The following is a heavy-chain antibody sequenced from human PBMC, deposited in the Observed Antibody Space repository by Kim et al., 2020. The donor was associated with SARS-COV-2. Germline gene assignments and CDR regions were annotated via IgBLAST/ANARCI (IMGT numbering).Heavy chain of an antibody. CDR3: AIGDFWSGYLMYFDY. Sequence: PSLKSRVTISVGTSKNQFSLKLSSETAADTAVYYCAIGDFWSGYLMYFDYWGQGTLVTVSS. D-gene: IGHD3-3*01. J-gene: IGHJ4*02. V-gene: IGHV4-34*01.